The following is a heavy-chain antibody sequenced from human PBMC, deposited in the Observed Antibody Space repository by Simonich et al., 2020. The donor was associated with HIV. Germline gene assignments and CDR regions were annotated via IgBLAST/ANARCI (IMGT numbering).Heavy chain of an antibody. D-gene: IGHD1-1*01. Sequence: QVQLQQWGAGLLKPSETLSLTCAVTGGSFSGYYCSWIRQPPGKGLEWIGEINHSRNTNYHPSRKSGFTITVDTSKNQFSLTLSSVTAADTAVYYCARGIPRNYYYFYYMDVWGKGTTVIVSS. CDR1: GGSFSGYY. J-gene: IGHJ6*03. CDR2: INHSRNT. CDR3: ARGIPRNYYYFYYMDV. V-gene: IGHV4-34*01.